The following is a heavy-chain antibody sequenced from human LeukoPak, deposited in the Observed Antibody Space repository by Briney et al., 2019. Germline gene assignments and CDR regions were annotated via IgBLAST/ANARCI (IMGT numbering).Heavy chain of an antibody. CDR3: TKFYGSGTYYNYPDY. D-gene: IGHD3-10*01. V-gene: IGHV3-23*01. CDR1: GFPFSTYA. Sequence: GGSLRLSCAASGFPFSTYAMSWVRQVPGKGLEWVSTITASGDRTYYAESVKGRFTISRDNSKNTLYLQMNSLRAEDTAVHYCTKFYGSGTYYNYPDYWGQGTLVTVS. J-gene: IGHJ4*02. CDR2: ITASGDRT.